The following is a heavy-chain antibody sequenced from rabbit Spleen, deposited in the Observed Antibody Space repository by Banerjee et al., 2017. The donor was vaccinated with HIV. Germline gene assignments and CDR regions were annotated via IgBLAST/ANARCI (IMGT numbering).Heavy chain of an antibody. J-gene: IGHJ4*01. D-gene: IGHD4-1*01. Sequence: QEQLEESGGGLVQPEGSLTLTCTASGFSFSSSYYMCWVRQAPGKGLEWIACIYAGSSGYTYYASWAKGRFTISKTSSTTVTLQVTSLTAADTATYFCARSSGTLYSLYFNLWGQGTLVTVS. CDR2: IYAGSSGYT. CDR1: GFSFSSSYY. V-gene: IGHV1S45*01. CDR3: ARSSGTLYSLYFNL.